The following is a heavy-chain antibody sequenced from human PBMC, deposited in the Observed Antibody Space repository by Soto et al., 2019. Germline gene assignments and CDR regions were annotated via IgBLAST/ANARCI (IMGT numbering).Heavy chain of an antibody. CDR3: ARDLKAMVTWNWFDP. J-gene: IGHJ5*02. CDR2: IIPIFGTA. Sequence: ASVKVSCKASGGTFSSYPISWVRQAPEQGLEWMGGIIPIFGTANYAQKFQGRVTITADESTSTAYMELSSLRSEDTAVYYCARDLKAMVTWNWFDPWGQGTLVTAPQ. D-gene: IGHD5-18*01. V-gene: IGHV1-69*13. CDR1: GGTFSSYP.